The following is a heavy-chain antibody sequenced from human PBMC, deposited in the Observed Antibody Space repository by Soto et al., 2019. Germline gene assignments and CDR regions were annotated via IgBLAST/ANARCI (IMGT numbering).Heavy chain of an antibody. V-gene: IGHV3-30*18. CDR3: AKAGDYGGNSGPLGY. CDR1: GFTFSSYG. Sequence: QVQLVESGGGVVQPGRSLRLSCAASGFTFSSYGMHWVRQAPGKGLEWVAVISYDGSNSYYADSVKGRFTISRDNSKNTRYLQMNSLRAEDTAVFYCAKAGDYGGNSGPLGYWGQGTLVTVSS. CDR2: ISYDGSNS. J-gene: IGHJ4*02. D-gene: IGHD4-17*01.